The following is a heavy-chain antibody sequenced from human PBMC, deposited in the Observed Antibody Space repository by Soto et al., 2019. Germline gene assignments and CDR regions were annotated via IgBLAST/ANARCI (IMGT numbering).Heavy chain of an antibody. CDR3: AKDSGYDSTD. Sequence: EVQLLESGGGLVQPGGSLRLSCAASGFTFSTYGMSWVRQAPGKGLEWITGLSGSDGRTTYADSVKGRFTISRDNSKNTLYLQMDSLRVEDTAVYYCAKDSGYDSTDWGQGTLVTVSS. J-gene: IGHJ4*02. V-gene: IGHV3-23*01. D-gene: IGHD3-22*01. CDR2: LSGSDGRT. CDR1: GFTFSTYG.